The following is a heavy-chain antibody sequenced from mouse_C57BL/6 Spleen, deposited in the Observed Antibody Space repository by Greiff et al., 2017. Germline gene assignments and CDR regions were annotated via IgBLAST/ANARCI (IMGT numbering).Heavy chain of an antibody. J-gene: IGHJ4*01. Sequence: VQLQQPGAELVKPGASVKLSCKASGYTFTSYWMHWVKQRPGRGLEWIGRIDPNSGGTKYNEKFKSKATLTVDKPSSTAYMQLNSLTSEDSAVYFCASAYYSNYGAMDYWGQGTSVTVSS. V-gene: IGHV1-62-3*01. D-gene: IGHD2-5*01. CDR3: ASAYYSNYGAMDY. CDR1: GYTFTSYW. CDR2: IDPNSGGT.